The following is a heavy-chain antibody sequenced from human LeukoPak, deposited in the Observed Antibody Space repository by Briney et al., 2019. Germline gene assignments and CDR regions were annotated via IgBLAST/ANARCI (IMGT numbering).Heavy chain of an antibody. CDR2: IHYSGST. V-gene: IGHV4-59*08. D-gene: IGHD6-13*01. CDR1: GGSISSYY. Sequence: NPSETLSLTCTVSGGSISSYYWSWIRQPPGKGLEWIGYIHYSGSTNYNPSLKSRVTISVDTSKNQFSLKLSSVTAADTAVYYCARSGGYSSPEGIWGQGTMVTVSS. CDR3: ARSGGYSSPEGI. J-gene: IGHJ3*02.